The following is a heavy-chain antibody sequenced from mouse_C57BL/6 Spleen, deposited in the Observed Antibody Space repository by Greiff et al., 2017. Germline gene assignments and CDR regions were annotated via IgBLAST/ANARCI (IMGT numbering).Heavy chain of an antibody. Sequence: DVMLVESGGGLVKPGGSLKLSCAASGFTFSSYTMSWVRQTPEKRLEWVATISGGGGNTYYPDSVKGRVTISRDNAKNTLYLQMSSLRSEDTALYYCARHEWSRAMDYWGQGTSVTVSS. CDR1: GFTFSSYT. CDR2: ISGGGGNT. V-gene: IGHV5-9*01. CDR3: ARHEWSRAMDY. D-gene: IGHD1-1*01. J-gene: IGHJ4*01.